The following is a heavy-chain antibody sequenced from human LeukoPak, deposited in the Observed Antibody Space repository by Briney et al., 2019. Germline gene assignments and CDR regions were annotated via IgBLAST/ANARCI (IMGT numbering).Heavy chain of an antibody. CDR3: ARDFYDSSGSLVVGAFDI. J-gene: IGHJ3*02. CDR2: INPNSGGT. V-gene: IGHV1-2*02. D-gene: IGHD3-22*01. Sequence: ASVKVSCKASGYTFTGYYMHWVRQAPGQGLEWMGWINPNSGGTNYAQKFQGRVTMTRDTSISTAYMELSRLRSDDTAVYYRARDFYDSSGSLVVGAFDIWGQGTMVTVSS. CDR1: GYTFTGYY.